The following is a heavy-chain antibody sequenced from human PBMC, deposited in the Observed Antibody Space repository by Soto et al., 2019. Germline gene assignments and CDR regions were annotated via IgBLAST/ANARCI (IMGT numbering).Heavy chain of an antibody. CDR3: ARALGDPLRRYYFDY. CDR2: IYYSGST. V-gene: IGHV4-30-4*01. D-gene: IGHD2-21*02. CDR1: GGSISSGDYY. J-gene: IGHJ4*02. Sequence: PSETLSLTCTVSGGSISSGDYYWSWIRQPPGKGLEWIGYIYYSGSTYYNPSLKSRVTISVDTSKNQFSLKLSSVTAADTAVYYCARALGDPLRRYYFDYWGQGTLVTVSS.